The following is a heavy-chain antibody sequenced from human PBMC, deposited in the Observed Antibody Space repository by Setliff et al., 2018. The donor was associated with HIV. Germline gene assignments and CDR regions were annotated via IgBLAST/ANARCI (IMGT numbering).Heavy chain of an antibody. V-gene: IGHV4-34*01. Sequence: PSETLSLTCGVYGGSFSGCYWNWIRQPPGKGLEWIGEINHSGSTNYNPSLKSRVTMSVDTSKNQFSLKLSSVTAADTAVYYCARDRPPSVRPFPYYYYGMDVWGQGTTVTVSS. CDR2: INHSGST. CDR3: ARDRPPSVRPFPYYYYGMDV. CDR1: GGSFSGCY. D-gene: IGHD1-1*01. J-gene: IGHJ6*02.